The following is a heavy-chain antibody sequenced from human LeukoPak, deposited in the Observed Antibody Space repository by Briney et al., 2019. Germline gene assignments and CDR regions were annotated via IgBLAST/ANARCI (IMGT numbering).Heavy chain of an antibody. CDR1: GGSINTYY. D-gene: IGHD3-16*01. CDR3: ARALLWGYDY. Sequence: SETLSLTCTVSGGSINTYYWSWVRQPPGKGLEWTGYIYYSGSTNYNPSLKSRVTISVDTSKNQFSLKLSSVTAADTAMYYCARALLWGYDYWGQGTLVSVSS. V-gene: IGHV4-59*01. CDR2: IYYSGST. J-gene: IGHJ4*02.